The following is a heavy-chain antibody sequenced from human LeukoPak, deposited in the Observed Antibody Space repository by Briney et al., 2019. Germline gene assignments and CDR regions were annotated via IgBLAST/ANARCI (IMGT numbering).Heavy chain of an antibody. D-gene: IGHD4-23*01. Sequence: RTGGSLRLSCAASGFTFSSYSMNWVRQAPGKGLEWVSYISSSSSSIYYADSVKGRFTISRDNAKNSLYLQMNSLRAEDTDVYYCAKVGGDYGGNSDPVTSFYYYMDVWGKGTTVTVSS. CDR1: GFTFSSYS. CDR3: AKVGGDYGGNSDPVTSFYYYMDV. V-gene: IGHV3-48*01. CDR2: ISSSSSSI. J-gene: IGHJ6*03.